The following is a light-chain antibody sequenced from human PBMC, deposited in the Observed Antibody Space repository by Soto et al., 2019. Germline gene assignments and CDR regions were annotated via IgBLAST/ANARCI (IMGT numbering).Light chain of an antibody. V-gene: IGLV2-14*01. CDR3: SSYTSSHTYV. Sequence: QSALTQPASVSGSPGQSLTISCTGTSSDVGGYNYVAWYQQHPGKAPKLIIYDVINRPSGVSNRFSGSKSGNTASLTISRLQAEDEADYYCSSYTSSHTYVFGSGTKVTVL. CDR2: DVI. J-gene: IGLJ1*01. CDR1: SSDVGGYNY.